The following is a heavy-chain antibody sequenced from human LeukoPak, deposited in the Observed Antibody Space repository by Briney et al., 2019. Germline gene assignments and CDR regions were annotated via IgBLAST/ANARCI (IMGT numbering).Heavy chain of an antibody. V-gene: IGHV3-48*01. CDR2: ISSSSSTI. CDR3: ARGEDFWSGSYFDY. CDR1: GFTFSSYS. J-gene: IGHJ4*02. D-gene: IGHD3-3*01. Sequence: GGSLRLSCAASGFTFSSYSMNWVRQAPGKGLEWVSYISSSSSTIYYADSVKGRFTISRDNAKNSLYLQMYSLRAEDTAVYYCARGEDFWSGSYFDYRGQGTLVTVSS.